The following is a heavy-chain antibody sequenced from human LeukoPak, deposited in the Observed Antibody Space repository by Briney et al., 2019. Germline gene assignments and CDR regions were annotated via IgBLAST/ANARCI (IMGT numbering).Heavy chain of an antibody. D-gene: IGHD3-10*01. CDR2: IIPIFGTA. CDR3: ARGVWFGELFPNFDY. Sequence: ASVKVSCNASGGTFSSYAISWVRQAPGQGLEWMGGIIPIFGTANYAQKFQGRVTITADESTSTAYMELSSLRSEDTAVYYCARGVWFGELFPNFDYWGQGTLVTVSS. J-gene: IGHJ4*02. CDR1: GGTFSSYA. V-gene: IGHV1-69*13.